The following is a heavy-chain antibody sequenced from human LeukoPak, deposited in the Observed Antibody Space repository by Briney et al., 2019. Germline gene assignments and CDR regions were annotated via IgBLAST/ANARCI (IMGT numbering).Heavy chain of an antibody. V-gene: IGHV3-11*04. CDR1: GFTFSDYY. CDR2: ISSSGSTI. Sequence: GGCLRLSCAGSGFTFSDYYMSWIRQAPGKGPEWVSYISSSGSTIYYADSVKGRFTISRDDAKNSLYLQMNSLRAEDTAVYYCARDLCVSSSWYGGCALDIWGQGTMVTVSS. CDR3: ARDLCVSSSWYGGCALDI. J-gene: IGHJ3*02. D-gene: IGHD6-13*01.